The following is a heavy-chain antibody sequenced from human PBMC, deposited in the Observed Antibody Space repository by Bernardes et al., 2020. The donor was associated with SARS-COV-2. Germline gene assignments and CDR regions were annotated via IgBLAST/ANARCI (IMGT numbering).Heavy chain of an antibody. CDR2: IYYSGST. J-gene: IGHJ4*02. CDR1: GGSISSSSYY. D-gene: IGHD3-10*02. CDR3: ARHERGVRYFDY. V-gene: IGHV4-39*01. Sequence: SETLSLTCTVSGGSISSSSYYWGWIRQPPGKGLEWIGSIYYSGSTYYNPSLKSRVTISVDTSKNQFSLKLSSVTAADTAVYYCARHERGVRYFDYWGQGTLVTVSS.